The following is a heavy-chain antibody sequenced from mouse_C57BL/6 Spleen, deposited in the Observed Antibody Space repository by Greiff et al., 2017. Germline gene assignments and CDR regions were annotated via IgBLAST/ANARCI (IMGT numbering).Heavy chain of an antibody. D-gene: IGHD2-1*01. Sequence: QVQLQQSGAELVKPGASVKISCKASGYAFSSYWMNWVKQRTGKGLAWIGQIYPGDGDTNYNGKFKGKGTLTADKSSSTDYMQLSSLASEDSAVYFGARGGGNYWFAYWGQGTLVTVSA. CDR2: IYPGDGDT. V-gene: IGHV1-80*01. CDR1: GYAFSSYW. CDR3: ARGGGNYWFAY. J-gene: IGHJ3*01.